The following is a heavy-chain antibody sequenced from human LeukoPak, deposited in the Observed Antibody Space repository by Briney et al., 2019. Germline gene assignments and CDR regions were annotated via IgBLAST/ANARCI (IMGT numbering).Heavy chain of an antibody. J-gene: IGHJ4*02. V-gene: IGHV3-73*01. CDR1: GFTFSGSA. CDR2: IRSKANSYAT. Sequence: GGSLRLXCAASGFTFSGSAMHWVRRASGKGLEWVGRIRSKANSYATAYAASVKGRFTISRDDSKNTAYLQMNSLKTEDTAVYYCTRPGIVGATVDYWGQGTLVTVSS. CDR3: TRPGIVGATVDY. D-gene: IGHD1-26*01.